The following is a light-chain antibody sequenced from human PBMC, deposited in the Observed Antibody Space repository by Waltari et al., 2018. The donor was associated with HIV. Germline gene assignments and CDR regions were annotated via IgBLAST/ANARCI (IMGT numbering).Light chain of an antibody. Sequence: DIQMPQSPSTLSASVGDRVTITCRASQSISNWLAWYQQKPGKAPKLLIYKASSLESGVPSRCSGSGSGTEYTLTISSLQPDDFATYYCQEYSGYFRTFGQGTKVEIK. CDR1: QSISNW. J-gene: IGKJ1*01. V-gene: IGKV1-5*03. CDR2: KAS. CDR3: QEYSGYFRT.